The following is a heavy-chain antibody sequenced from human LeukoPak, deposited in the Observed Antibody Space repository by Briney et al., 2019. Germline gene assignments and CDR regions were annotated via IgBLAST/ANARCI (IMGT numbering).Heavy chain of an antibody. J-gene: IGHJ3*02. V-gene: IGHV3-30*18. CDR3: AKGRATMIVVVPYDAFDI. D-gene: IGHD3-22*01. CDR1: GFTFSSYA. CDR2: ISYDGSNK. Sequence: PGGSLRLSCAASGFTFSSYAMSWIRQAPGKGLEWVAVISYDGSNKYYADSVKGRFTISRDNSKNTLYLQMNSLRAEDTAVYYCAKGRATMIVVVPYDAFDIWGQGTMVTVSS.